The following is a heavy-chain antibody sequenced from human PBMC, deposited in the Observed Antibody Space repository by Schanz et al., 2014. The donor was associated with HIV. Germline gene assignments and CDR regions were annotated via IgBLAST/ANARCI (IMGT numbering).Heavy chain of an antibody. J-gene: IGHJ4*02. D-gene: IGHD5-12*01. CDR3: AKGLTIWLQPPFDY. V-gene: IGHV3-30*18. CDR1: GFTFDNYG. CDR2: ISYDGRNK. Sequence: QVQLVESGGGVVQPGRSLRLSCAASGFTFDNYGMHWVRQAPGKGLEWVAVISYDGRNKYYADSVKGRVTISRDNSKNTLYLQMNSLRVEDTAVYYCAKGLTIWLQPPFDYWGQGTLVTVSS.